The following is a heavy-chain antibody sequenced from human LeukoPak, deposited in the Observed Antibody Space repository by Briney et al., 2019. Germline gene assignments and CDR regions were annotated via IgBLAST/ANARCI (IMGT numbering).Heavy chain of an antibody. CDR2: ISSRSSNI. Sequence: GGSLRLSCAASGFTFSSYSMSWVRQAPGKGLEWVSYISSRSSNIYYADSVKGRFTISRDNAKNSLYLQMNSLRDEDTAVYYCARIPGGYYYAMDVWGQGTTVTVSS. CDR1: GFTFSSYS. V-gene: IGHV3-48*02. D-gene: IGHD3-16*01. CDR3: ARIPGGYYYAMDV. J-gene: IGHJ6*02.